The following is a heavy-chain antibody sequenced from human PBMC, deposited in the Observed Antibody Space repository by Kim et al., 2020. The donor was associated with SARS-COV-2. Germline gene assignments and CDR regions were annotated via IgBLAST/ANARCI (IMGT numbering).Heavy chain of an antibody. J-gene: IGHJ4*02. CDR3: ANGKGIVLMVQ. V-gene: IGHV3-23*01. CDR2: ISGSGGST. D-gene: IGHD2-8*01. Sequence: GGSLRLSCAASGFTFSSYAMSWVRQAPGKGLEWVSAISGSGGSTYYADSVKGRFTISRDNSKNTLYLQMNSLRAEDTAVYYCANGKGIVLMVQWGQGTLVTVSS. CDR1: GFTFSSYA.